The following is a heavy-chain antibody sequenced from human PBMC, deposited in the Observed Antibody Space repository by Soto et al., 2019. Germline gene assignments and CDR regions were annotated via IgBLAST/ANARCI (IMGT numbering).Heavy chain of an antibody. J-gene: IGHJ3*02. CDR1: GFTFTSSA. CDR3: ASYDFWSGYYAFYI. D-gene: IGHD3-3*01. Sequence: VKVSCKASGFTFTSSAMQWVRQARGQRLEWIGWIVVGSGNTNYARKFQERVTITRDMSTSTAYMELSSLRSEDAAVYYCASYDFWSGYYAFYIWGQGTMVTVSS. V-gene: IGHV1-58*02. CDR2: IVVGSGNT.